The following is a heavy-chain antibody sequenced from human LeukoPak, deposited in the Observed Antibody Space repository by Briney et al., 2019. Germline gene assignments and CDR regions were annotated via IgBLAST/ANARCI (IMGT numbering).Heavy chain of an antibody. D-gene: IGHD6-19*01. Sequence: SQTLSLTCTVSGGSISSGDYYWSWIRQPPGGGLEWIGYIYYSGSTYYNPSLKSRVTISVDTSKNQFSLRLTSVTAADTAVYYCARAYSSPWATLNWFDPWGQGTLVTVSS. CDR2: IYYSGST. V-gene: IGHV4-30-4*01. J-gene: IGHJ5*02. CDR1: GGSISSGDYY. CDR3: ARAYSSPWATLNWFDP.